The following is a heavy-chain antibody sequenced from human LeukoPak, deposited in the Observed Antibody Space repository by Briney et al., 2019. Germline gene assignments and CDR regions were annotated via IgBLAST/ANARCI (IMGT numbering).Heavy chain of an antibody. CDR2: INQDGSEK. D-gene: IGHD5-24*01. Sequence: GGSLRLSCAASGLTFPVYWMTWVRQAPGKGLEWVATINQDGSEKYYVDPVKGRFTISRDNAKNSLYLQMNGLRAEDTAVYYCARDRGWLTFDYWGQGTLVTVSS. CDR1: GLTFPVYW. CDR3: ARDRGWLTFDY. V-gene: IGHV3-7*01. J-gene: IGHJ4*02.